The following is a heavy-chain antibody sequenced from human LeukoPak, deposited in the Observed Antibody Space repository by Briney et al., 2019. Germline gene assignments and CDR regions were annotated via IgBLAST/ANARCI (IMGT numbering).Heavy chain of an antibody. CDR3: ARDSFGGYSYGYVDYYYYYMDV. Sequence: SVKVSRKASGYTFTGYYMHWVRQAPGQGLEWMGGIIPIFGTANYAQKFQGRVTITADKSTSTAYMELSSLRSEDTAVYYCARDSFGGYSYGYVDYYYYYMDVWGKGTTVTVSS. CDR2: IIPIFGTA. V-gene: IGHV1-69*06. D-gene: IGHD5-18*01. CDR1: GYTFTGYY. J-gene: IGHJ6*03.